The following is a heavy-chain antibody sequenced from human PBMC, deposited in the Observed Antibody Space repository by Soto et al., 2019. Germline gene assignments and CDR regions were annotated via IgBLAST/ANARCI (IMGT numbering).Heavy chain of an antibody. V-gene: IGHV5-51*01. J-gene: IGHJ6*02. CDR2: IYPVDSET. CDR1: GYTFTNYW. Sequence: GESLKISCKGSGYTFTNYWIGWVRQMPGKGLEWMGIIYPVDSETRYSPSFQGQVTFSADKSINTAYLEWNSLKASDTAIYYCARPHTVRGVIGGMDVWGQGTTVTVS. D-gene: IGHD3-10*01. CDR3: ARPHTVRGVIGGMDV.